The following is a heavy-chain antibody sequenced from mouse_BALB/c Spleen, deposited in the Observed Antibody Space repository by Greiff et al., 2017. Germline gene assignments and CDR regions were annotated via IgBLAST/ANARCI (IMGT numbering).Heavy chain of an antibody. CDR1: GYSITSGYY. D-gene: IGHD1-1*02. CDR3: ARGGGGFPFAY. Sequence: DVQLQESGPGLVKPSQSLSLTCSVTGYSITSGYYWNWIRQFPGNKLEWMGYISYDGSNNYNPSLKNRISITRDTSKNQFFLKLNSVTTEDTATYYCARGGGGFPFAYWGQGTLVTVSA. J-gene: IGHJ3*01. V-gene: IGHV3-6*02. CDR2: ISYDGSN.